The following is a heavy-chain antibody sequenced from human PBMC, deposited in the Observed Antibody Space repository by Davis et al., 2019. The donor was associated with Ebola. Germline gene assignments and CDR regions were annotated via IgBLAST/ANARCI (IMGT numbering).Heavy chain of an antibody. J-gene: IGHJ4*02. CDR1: GGSFSGYY. Sequence: PSETLSLTCAVYGGSFSGYYWSWIRQPPGKGLEWIGEINHSGSTNYNPSLKSRVTISVDTSKNQFSLKLSSVTAADTAVYYCARKGWWALDYWGQGTLVTVSS. CDR2: INHSGST. CDR3: ARKGWWALDY. D-gene: IGHD2-15*01. V-gene: IGHV4-34*01.